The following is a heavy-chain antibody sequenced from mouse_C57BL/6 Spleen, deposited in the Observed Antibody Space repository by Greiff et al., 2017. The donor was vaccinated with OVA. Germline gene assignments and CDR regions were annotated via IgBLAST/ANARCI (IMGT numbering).Heavy chain of an antibody. CDR1: GFTFSSYA. V-gene: IGHV5-9-1*02. Sequence: EVKLMESGEGLVKPGGSLKLSCAASGFTFSSYAMSWVRQTPEKRLEWVAYISSGGDYIYYADTVKGRFTISRDNARNTLYLQMSSLKSEDTAMYYCTRVDGYDGFAYWGQGTLVTVSA. J-gene: IGHJ3*01. CDR2: ISSGGDYI. CDR3: TRVDGYDGFAY. D-gene: IGHD2-2*01.